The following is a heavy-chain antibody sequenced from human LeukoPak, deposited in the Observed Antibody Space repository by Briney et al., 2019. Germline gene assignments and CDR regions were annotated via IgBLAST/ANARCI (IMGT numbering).Heavy chain of an antibody. CDR3: ARGDARGYSYGHFHFDH. CDR2: IYYSGST. D-gene: IGHD5-18*01. CDR1: GGSISSYY. J-gene: IGHJ4*01. V-gene: IGHV4-59*01. Sequence: PSETLSITCTVSGGSISSYYWSWIRQPPGKGLEWIGYIYYSGSTNYNPSLKSRVTVSVDTSKNQFSLKLSSVTAADTAVYYCARGDARGYSYGHFHFDHWGHGTLVTVSS.